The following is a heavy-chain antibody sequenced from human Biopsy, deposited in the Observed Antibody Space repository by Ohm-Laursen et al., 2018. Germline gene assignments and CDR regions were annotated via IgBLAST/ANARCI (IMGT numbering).Heavy chain of an antibody. J-gene: IGHJ3*02. V-gene: IGHV4-4*07. D-gene: IGHD3-16*01. CDR1: GGFISTYY. CDR3: ARDLPYYENRGYGAFDM. CDR2: IYNTGST. Sequence: SETLSLTCTVSGGFISTYYWNWIRQPAGKALEWIGRIYNTGSTNYNSSLQSRITMSVDTSKNQFSLKMSSVTAADTAVYYCARDLPYYENRGYGAFDMWGQGTMVTVSS.